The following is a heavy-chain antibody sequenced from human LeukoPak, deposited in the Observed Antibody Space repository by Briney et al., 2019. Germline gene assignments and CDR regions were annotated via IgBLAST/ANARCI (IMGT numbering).Heavy chain of an antibody. V-gene: IGHV1-2*02. D-gene: IGHD6-19*01. CDR1: GYTFTGYY. CDR3: ASGYSSGWSDDAFDI. CDR2: INPNSGGT. J-gene: IGHJ3*02. Sequence: ASVEVSCKASGYTFTGYYMHWVRQAPGQGLEWMGWINPNSGGTNYAQKFQGRVTMTRDTSISTAYMELSRLRSDDTAVYYCASGYSSGWSDDAFDIWGQGTMVTVSS.